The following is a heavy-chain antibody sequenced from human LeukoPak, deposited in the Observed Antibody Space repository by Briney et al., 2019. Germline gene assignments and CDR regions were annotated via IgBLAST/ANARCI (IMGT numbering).Heavy chain of an antibody. CDR2: IIPIFGTA. D-gene: IGHD3-10*01. CDR1: GGTFSSYA. J-gene: IGHJ4*02. CDR3: ARLWFGEYYFDY. V-gene: IGHV1-69*13. Sequence: GASVKVSCKASGGTFSSYAISWVRQAPGQGLEWMGGIIPIFGTANYAQKFQGRVTITADESTGTAYMELSSLRSEDTAVYYCARLWFGEYYFDYWGQGTLVTVSS.